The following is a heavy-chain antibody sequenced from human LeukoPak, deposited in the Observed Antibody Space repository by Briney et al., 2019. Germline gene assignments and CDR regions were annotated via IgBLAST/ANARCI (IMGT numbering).Heavy chain of an antibody. CDR2: ISSDGGGT. CDR1: GFTFSGYC. V-gene: IGHV3-23*01. Sequence: GGSLRLSCAASGFTFSGYCMSWVRQAPGKGLEWVSAISSDGGGTYYADSVKGRFTISRDNSKNTLYLQMDSLRAEDTAVYYCAKGSSGWPYYFDCWGQGTLVTVSS. D-gene: IGHD6-19*01. CDR3: AKGSSGWPYYFDC. J-gene: IGHJ4*02.